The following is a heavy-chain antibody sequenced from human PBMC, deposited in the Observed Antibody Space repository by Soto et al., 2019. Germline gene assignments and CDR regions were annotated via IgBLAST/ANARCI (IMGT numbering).Heavy chain of an antibody. Sequence: PGGSLRLSCAASGFTFSSYWMSWVRQAPGRGLEWVANIKQDGSEKYYVDSVKGRFTISRDNAKNSLYLQMNSLRAEDTAVYYCARVGPKGTGITIFGSDYWGQGTLVTVSS. CDR2: IKQDGSEK. V-gene: IGHV3-7*01. CDR3: ARVGPKGTGITIFGSDY. D-gene: IGHD3-3*01. CDR1: GFTFSSYW. J-gene: IGHJ4*02.